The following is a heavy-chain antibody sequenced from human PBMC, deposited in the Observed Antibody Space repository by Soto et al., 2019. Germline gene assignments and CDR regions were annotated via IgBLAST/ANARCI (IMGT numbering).Heavy chain of an antibody. D-gene: IGHD3-9*01. Sequence: QIQLVQAGAEVKKPGASVKVSCRASGYTFTNSGISWVRQAPGQGLEWMGWINTYNGNTHYTQKRQGRVTMTTDTSTRTAYMELRSLRTDDTAVYYCARDPMTGYLQFDYWGQGTLVTVSS. CDR3: ARDPMTGYLQFDY. J-gene: IGHJ4*02. CDR2: INTYNGNT. V-gene: IGHV1-18*01. CDR1: GYTFTNSG.